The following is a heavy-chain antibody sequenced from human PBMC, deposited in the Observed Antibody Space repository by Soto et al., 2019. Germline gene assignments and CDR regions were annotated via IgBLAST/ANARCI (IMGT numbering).Heavy chain of an antibody. V-gene: IGHV4-38-2*01. D-gene: IGHD3-22*01. CDR1: AYSVSSRYY. Sequence: SEPLSVTCSVSAYSVSSRYYWGFLRQPPVQGLEWLGSIFHSGTTCDNPSLKSRVTISVDMSKNQFSLKLTSVTAADTAVYYCARLLDDSRGYYYFDYWGQGTLVTVSA. CDR2: IFHSGTT. CDR3: ARLLDDSRGYYYFDY. J-gene: IGHJ4*02.